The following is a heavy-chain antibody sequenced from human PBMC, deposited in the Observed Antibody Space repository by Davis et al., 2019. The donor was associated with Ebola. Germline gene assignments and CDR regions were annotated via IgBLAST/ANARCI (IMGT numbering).Heavy chain of an antibody. CDR3: ATGRKTTLGLYYFAY. V-gene: IGHV1-18*04. J-gene: IGHJ4*02. D-gene: IGHD1-7*01. CDR2: ISPYSGDT. CDR1: GYIFTSYG. Sequence: AASVTVSCKTSGYIFTSYGITWVRQAPGQGLEWVGWISPYSGDTKYAQTLQGRVTMTTDTSTSTAYMEMWSLRSDDTAVYYCATGRKTTLGLYYFAYWGQGTVVTVSS.